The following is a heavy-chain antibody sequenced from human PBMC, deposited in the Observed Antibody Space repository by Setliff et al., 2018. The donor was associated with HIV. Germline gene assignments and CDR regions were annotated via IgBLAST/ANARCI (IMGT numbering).Heavy chain of an antibody. CDR2: NDYRGST. J-gene: IGHJ4*02. V-gene: IGHV4-31*03. D-gene: IGHD2-15*01. CDR3: ARDGTYCSGGTCGKIFDY. CDR1: GGSISSSGYY. Sequence: PSETLSLTCSVSGGSISSSGYYWSWIRQRTGKGLEWIGYNDYRGSTYSNPSLKSRVLISVDTSKNQFSLKLSSVTAADTAVYYCARDGTYCSGGTCGKIFDYWGQGTLVTVSS.